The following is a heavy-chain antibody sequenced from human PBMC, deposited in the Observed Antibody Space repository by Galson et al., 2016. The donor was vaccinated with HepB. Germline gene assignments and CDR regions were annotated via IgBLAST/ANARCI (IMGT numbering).Heavy chain of an antibody. V-gene: IGHV4-39*01. CDR2: VYYSGSA. CDR1: GGSISSSRYY. D-gene: IGHD4/OR15-4a*01. Sequence: SETLSLTCTVSGGSISSSRYYWGWIRQPPGKGLEWIGSVYYSGSAYYNPSLKSRVTISVDTSKNQFSLKLSSVTAAETAVYYCATHGALNWFDPWGQGTLVTVSS. J-gene: IGHJ5*02. CDR3: ATHGALNWFDP.